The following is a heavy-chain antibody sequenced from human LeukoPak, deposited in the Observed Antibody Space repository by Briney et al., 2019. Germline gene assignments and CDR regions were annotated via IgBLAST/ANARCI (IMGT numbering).Heavy chain of an antibody. Sequence: GASVKVSCKTSEYTFTNHPMHWMRQAPGQRLEWMGWINTDNGNTKYSQKFQGRVAFTRDTSASTAYMELNSLTSEDTSVYYCAPLIGAYFDYWGQGTLVIVSS. CDR1: EYTFTNHP. V-gene: IGHV1-3*04. J-gene: IGHJ4*02. D-gene: IGHD3-22*01. CDR3: APLIGAYFDY. CDR2: INTDNGNT.